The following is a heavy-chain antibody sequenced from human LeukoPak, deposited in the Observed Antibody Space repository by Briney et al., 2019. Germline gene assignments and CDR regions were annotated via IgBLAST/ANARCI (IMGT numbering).Heavy chain of an antibody. J-gene: IGHJ4*02. D-gene: IGHD1-26*01. CDR1: ELTFNNAW. V-gene: IGHV3-15*01. CDR3: TTDLRWGLIPDDY. Sequence: GGSLRLSCAASELTFNNAWMSWVRQAPGKGLEWVGRIKSKTDGGTTDYAAPVKGRFTISRDDSKNTLYLQMNSLKTEDTAVYYCTTDLRWGLIPDDYWGQGTLVTVSS. CDR2: IKSKTDGGTT.